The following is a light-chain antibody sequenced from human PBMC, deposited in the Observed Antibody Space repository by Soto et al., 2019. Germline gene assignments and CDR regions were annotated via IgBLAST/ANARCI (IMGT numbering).Light chain of an antibody. CDR3: QQSYRTPYT. Sequence: IQMTQSPSSLSASVGDRVTITCRASQRITTYLNWYQQKPGKAHKLLISTAATLQGGVPSRFSGSGSGTDFTLTITTPQPEEFATYFCQQSYRTPYTCGEGTKLEIK. V-gene: IGKV1-39*01. CDR1: QRITTY. CDR2: TAA. J-gene: IGKJ2*01.